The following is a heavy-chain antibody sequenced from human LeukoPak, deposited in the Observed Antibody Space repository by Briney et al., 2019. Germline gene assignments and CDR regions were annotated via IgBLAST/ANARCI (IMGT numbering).Heavy chain of an antibody. J-gene: IGHJ4*02. V-gene: IGHV4-30-2*01. Sequence: PSETLSLTCTVSGGSISSGGYYWSWIRQPPGKGLEWIGYIYHSGSTYYNPSLKSRVTISVDRSKNQFSLKLSSVTAADTAVYYCARAVIHYDSSGYYPGNFDYWGQGTLVTVSS. CDR2: IYHSGST. CDR1: GGSISSGGYY. D-gene: IGHD3-22*01. CDR3: ARAVIHYDSSGYYPGNFDY.